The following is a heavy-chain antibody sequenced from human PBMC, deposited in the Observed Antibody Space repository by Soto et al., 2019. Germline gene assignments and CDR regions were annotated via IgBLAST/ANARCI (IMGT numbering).Heavy chain of an antibody. CDR3: ATQYYDILTGYYYFHY. Sequence: GGSLRLSCAASGVSFSGYYMSWLRQAPGKGLEWVSYISSSGSTIYYADSVKGRFTISRDSAKKSLYLQMKSLRAEDTAMYYCATQYYDILTGYYYFHYWGQGTQVTVSS. J-gene: IGHJ4*02. CDR2: ISSSGSTI. D-gene: IGHD3-9*01. V-gene: IGHV3-11*01. CDR1: GVSFSGYY.